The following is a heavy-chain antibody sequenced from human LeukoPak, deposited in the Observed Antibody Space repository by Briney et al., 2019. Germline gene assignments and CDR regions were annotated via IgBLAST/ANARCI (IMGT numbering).Heavy chain of an antibody. V-gene: IGHV4-4*07. D-gene: IGHD3-22*01. CDR1: GGSISSYY. J-gene: IGHJ4*02. CDR2: IYTSGST. Sequence: SETLSLTCTVSGGSISSYYWSWIRQPAGKGLEWIGRIYTSGSTNYNPSLKSRVTMSVDTSKNQFSLKLSSVTAADTAVYYCARGGAFYFGSSGYYSQFDCWGQGTLVTVSS. CDR3: ARGGAFYFGSSGYYSQFDC.